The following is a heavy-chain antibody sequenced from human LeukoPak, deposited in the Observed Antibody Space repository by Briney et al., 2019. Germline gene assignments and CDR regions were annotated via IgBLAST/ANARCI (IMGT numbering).Heavy chain of an antibody. V-gene: IGHV4-39*07. Sequence: SETLSLTCTVSGDSINSNNYYWGWIRQSPGKGLEWIGNIYYRGSTYYNPSLKSRVTISVDTSKNQFSLKVTSVTAADTVMYYCARFDVIASWVDPWGQGTLVTVSS. D-gene: IGHD3-16*02. J-gene: IGHJ5*02. CDR3: ARFDVIASWVDP. CDR1: GDSINSNNYY. CDR2: IYYRGST.